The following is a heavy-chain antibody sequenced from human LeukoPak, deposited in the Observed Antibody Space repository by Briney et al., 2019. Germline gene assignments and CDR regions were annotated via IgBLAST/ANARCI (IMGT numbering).Heavy chain of an antibody. Sequence: SVKVSCKASGGTFSSYAISWVQQAPGQGLEWMGRIIPIFGIANYAQKFQGRVTITADKSTSTAYMELSSLRSEDTAVYYCASSGGYYYDSSGYYSSQYFQHWGQGTLVTVSS. V-gene: IGHV1-69*04. J-gene: IGHJ1*01. CDR1: GGTFSSYA. CDR2: IIPIFGIA. D-gene: IGHD3-22*01. CDR3: ASSGGYYYDSSGYYSSQYFQH.